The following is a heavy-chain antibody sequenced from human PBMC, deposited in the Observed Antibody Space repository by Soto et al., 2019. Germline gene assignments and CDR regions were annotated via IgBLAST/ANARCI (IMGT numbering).Heavy chain of an antibody. CDR2: INHSGST. V-gene: IGHV4-34*02. Sequence: QVQLQQWGAELLKPSETLSLTCAVHGGSFSGFFWTWIRQPPGKGLEWIGEINHSGSTNYNPSLKSRVTISVDTSENQFSLRLTSVTAADTAVYYCARGQWLPRGEYWGQGTLVTVSS. CDR1: GGSFSGFF. CDR3: ARGQWLPRGEY. D-gene: IGHD6-19*01. J-gene: IGHJ4*02.